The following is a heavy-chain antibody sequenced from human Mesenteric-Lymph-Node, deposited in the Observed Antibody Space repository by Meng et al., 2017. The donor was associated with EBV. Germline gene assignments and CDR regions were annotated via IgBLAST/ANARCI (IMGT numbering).Heavy chain of an antibody. J-gene: IGHJ4*02. CDR1: GCTFSSYW. D-gene: IGHD1-26*01. CDR2: INTYGSRT. CDR3: TSDLGGATDF. Sequence: VQLGESGGSFVQPGWSLSTSFACSGCTFSSYWMHWVRQAPGKGLVWVSHINTYGSRTDYADSVKGRFTISRDNAKNTLSLQMNSLRAEDTAAYYCTSDLGGATDFWGQGTLVTVSS. V-gene: IGHV3-74*01.